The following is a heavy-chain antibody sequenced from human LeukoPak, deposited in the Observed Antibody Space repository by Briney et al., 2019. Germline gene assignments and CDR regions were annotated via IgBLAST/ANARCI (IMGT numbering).Heavy chain of an antibody. J-gene: IGHJ4*02. CDR1: GFTFDDYD. V-gene: IGHV3-23*01. CDR3: AKAPVTTCRGAYCYPFDY. Sequence: GGSLRLSCAASGFTFDDYDMSWVRQAPGKGLEWVSAISDSGNTYHADSVKGRFTISRDSSKNTLFLQMNRLRPEDAAVYYCAKAPVTTCRGAYCYPFDYWGQGTLVTVSS. CDR2: ISDSGNT. D-gene: IGHD2-21*01.